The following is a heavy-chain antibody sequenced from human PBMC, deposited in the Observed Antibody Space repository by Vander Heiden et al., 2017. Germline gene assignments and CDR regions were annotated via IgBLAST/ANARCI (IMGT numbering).Heavy chain of an antibody. CDR1: GFTFSSYA. CDR3: AKGRRRGGAIYLWFDP. CDR2: ISGRGGST. Sequence: EVQLLEPGGGLVQPGGSLRLSCAASGFTFSSYAMTWVRQAPGKGLEWVSAISGRGGSTYYADSVKGRFTISRDNSKNTLYLQMNSLRAEDTAVYYCAKGRRRGGAIYLWFDPWGEGTLVAVAS. D-gene: IGHD3-10*01. V-gene: IGHV3-23*01. J-gene: IGHJ5*02.